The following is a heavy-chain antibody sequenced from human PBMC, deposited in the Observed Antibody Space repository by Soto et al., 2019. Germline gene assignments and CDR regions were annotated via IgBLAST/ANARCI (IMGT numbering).Heavy chain of an antibody. CDR1: GFTVSSNY. V-gene: IGHV3-66*01. Sequence: EVQLVVSGGGLVQPGGSLRLSCAASGFTVSSNYMSWVRQAPGKGLEWVSVIYSGGSTYYADSVKGRFTISRDNSKNTLYLQMNSLRAEDTAVYYCARVLGEYCSGGSCYPIDYYYYYYMDVWGKGTTVTVSS. J-gene: IGHJ6*03. D-gene: IGHD2-15*01. CDR3: ARVLGEYCSGGSCYPIDYYYYYYMDV. CDR2: IYSGGST.